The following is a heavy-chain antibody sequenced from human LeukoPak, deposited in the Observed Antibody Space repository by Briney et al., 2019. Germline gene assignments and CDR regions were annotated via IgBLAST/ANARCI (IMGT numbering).Heavy chain of an antibody. CDR3: AGYTDDFDY. CDR1: AGSISSYY. V-gene: IGHV4-59*12. CDR2: IYYSGST. Sequence: PSETLSLTCTVSAGSISSYYWTWIRQPPGKGLGWIGYIYYSGSTNYNPSLKSRVAISLDTSKNQFSLKLSSVTAAHTAVYYCAGYTDDFDYWGQGTLVTVSS. D-gene: IGHD5-24*01. J-gene: IGHJ4*02.